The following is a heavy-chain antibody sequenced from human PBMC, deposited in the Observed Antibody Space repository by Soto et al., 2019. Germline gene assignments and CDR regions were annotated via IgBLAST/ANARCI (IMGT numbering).Heavy chain of an antibody. CDR2: IYYSGST. CDR3: ARGAVAGTLDY. CDR1: GGSINSYY. J-gene: IGHJ4*02. V-gene: IGHV4-59*01. D-gene: IGHD6-19*01. Sequence: SETLSLTCTVSGGSINSYYWSWIRQPPGKGLEWIGYIYYSGSTNYNPSLKSRVTISVDTSKNQFSLKLSSVTAADTAVYYCARGAVAGTLDYWGQGTLVTVSS.